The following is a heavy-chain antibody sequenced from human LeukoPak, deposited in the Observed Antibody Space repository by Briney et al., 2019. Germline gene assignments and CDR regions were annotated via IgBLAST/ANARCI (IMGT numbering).Heavy chain of an antibody. D-gene: IGHD4-11*01. CDR1: GFNFSSFA. V-gene: IGHV3-23*01. CDR3: AKDDPNDYKPWIY. CDR2: ISGSGDKT. Sequence: GSLRPSCAASGFNFSSFAMSWGRQGPGKGLELVSLISGSGDKTYYADSVKGRFTISRDNSKNTLYLQVNSLRADDTAVYYCAKDDPNDYKPWIYWGQGTLVIVSS. J-gene: IGHJ4*02.